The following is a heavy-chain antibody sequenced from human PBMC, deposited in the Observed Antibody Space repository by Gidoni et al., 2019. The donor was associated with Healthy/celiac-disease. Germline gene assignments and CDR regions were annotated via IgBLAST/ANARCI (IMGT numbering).Heavy chain of an antibody. V-gene: IGHV3-30*18. D-gene: IGHD1-26*01. CDR3: AKDRPKWELPDGIDY. J-gene: IGHJ4*02. CDR2: ISYDGSDK. Sequence: LEWVAVISYDGSDKFYADSVKGRFTISRDNSKNTLYLQMNSLRAEDTALYYCAKDRPKWELPDGIDYWGQGTLVTVSS.